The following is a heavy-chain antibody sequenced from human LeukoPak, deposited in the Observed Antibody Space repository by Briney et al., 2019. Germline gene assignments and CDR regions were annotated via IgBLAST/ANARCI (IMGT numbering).Heavy chain of an antibody. CDR1: GFTVSSNY. J-gene: IGHJ4*02. D-gene: IGHD3-22*01. CDR3: ARIRHDYYDSVVLDY. CDR2: IYSGGST. Sequence: VQPGGSLRLSCAASGFTVSSNYMSWVRQAPGKGLEWVSVIYSGGSTYYADSVKGRFTISRHNSKNTLYLQMNSLRAEDTAVYYCARIRHDYYDSVVLDYWGQGTLVTVSS. V-gene: IGHV3-53*04.